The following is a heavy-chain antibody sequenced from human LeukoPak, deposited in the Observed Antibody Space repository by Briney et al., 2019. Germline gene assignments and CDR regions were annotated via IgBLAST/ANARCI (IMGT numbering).Heavy chain of an antibody. CDR2: INPNSGGT. CDR3: ARVPPHLAITDAFDI. D-gene: IGHD2-21*01. V-gene: IGHV1-2*02. J-gene: IGHJ3*02. CDR1: GYTFTGYY. Sequence: GASVKVSCKASGYTFTGYYMHWVRQAPGQGLEWMGWINPNSGGTNYAQKFQGRVSMTRDTSISTAYMELSRLRSDDTAVYYCARVPPHLAITDAFDIWGQGTMVTVSS.